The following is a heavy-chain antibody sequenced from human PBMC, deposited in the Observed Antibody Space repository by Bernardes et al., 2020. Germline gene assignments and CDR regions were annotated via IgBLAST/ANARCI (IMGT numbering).Heavy chain of an antibody. Sequence: GGSLRLSCAASGFSFSIYSMNWVRQAPGKWLEWVSYISSTSSAIYYADSVKGRFTISRDNAKNSLSLQMNSLRAEDTAVYYFARVRSYGGYGDYYYYGLDVWGQGTTVTVSS. CDR3: ARVRSYGGYGDYYYYGLDV. V-gene: IGHV3-48*01. D-gene: IGHD3-16*01. CDR1: GFSFSIYS. CDR2: ISSTSSAI. J-gene: IGHJ6*02.